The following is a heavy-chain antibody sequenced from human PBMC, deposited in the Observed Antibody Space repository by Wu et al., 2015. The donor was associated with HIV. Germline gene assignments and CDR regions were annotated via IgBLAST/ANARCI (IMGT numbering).Heavy chain of an antibody. CDR3: ARDRPYDSSGYYVYFDY. CDR1: GYTFTSYG. V-gene: IGHV1-18*01. Sequence: QVQLVQSGAEVKKPGASVKVSCKASGYTFTSYGISWVRQAPGQGLEWMGWISAYNGNTNYAQKLQGRVTMTTDTSTSTAYMELRSLRSDDTAVYYCARDRPYDSSGYYVYFDYWGQGTLVTVSS. J-gene: IGHJ4*02. D-gene: IGHD3-22*01. CDR2: ISAYNGNT.